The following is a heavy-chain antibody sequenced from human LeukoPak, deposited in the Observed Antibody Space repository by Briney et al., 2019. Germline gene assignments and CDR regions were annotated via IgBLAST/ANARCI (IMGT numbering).Heavy chain of an antibody. D-gene: IGHD4-11*01. V-gene: IGHV3-30*02. J-gene: IGHJ4*02. CDR2: IRYDGSNK. CDR3: AKDEGGPTVSDY. Sequence: GGSLRLSCAASGFTFSSYGMHWVRQAPGKGLEWVAFIRYDGSNKYYADSVKGRFTISRDNSKNTLYLQMNSLRTEDTALYYCAKDEGGPTVSDYWGQGTLVTVSS. CDR1: GFTFSSYG.